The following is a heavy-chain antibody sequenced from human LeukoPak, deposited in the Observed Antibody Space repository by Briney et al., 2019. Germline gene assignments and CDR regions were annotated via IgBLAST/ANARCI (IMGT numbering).Heavy chain of an antibody. Sequence: SSETLSLTCTVSGGSISSGDYYWSWIRQPPGKGLEWVGYIYYSGSTYYNPSLKSRVTISVDTSKNQFSLKLSSVTAADTAVYYCAREYVLLNAPFDYWGQGTLVTVSS. V-gene: IGHV4-30-4*01. D-gene: IGHD3-10*01. CDR1: GGSISSGDYY. J-gene: IGHJ4*02. CDR2: IYYSGST. CDR3: AREYVLLNAPFDY.